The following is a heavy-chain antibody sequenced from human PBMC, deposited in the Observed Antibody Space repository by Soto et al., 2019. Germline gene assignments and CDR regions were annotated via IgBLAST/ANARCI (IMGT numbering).Heavy chain of an antibody. CDR1: GFTFSGHA. CDR3: ARVRQGLAPYALDV. V-gene: IGHV3-33*01. CDR2: IWYDGSNK. Sequence: QVQLVESGGGVAQPGRSLRLSCTVSGFTFSGHAMHWVRQAPGKGLEWVTQIWYDGSNKYYAESVKGRFTISRDNSKNTLYLQMISLGVEDTAVYYCARVRQGLAPYALDVWGQGTSVTVSS. D-gene: IGHD6-19*01. J-gene: IGHJ6*02.